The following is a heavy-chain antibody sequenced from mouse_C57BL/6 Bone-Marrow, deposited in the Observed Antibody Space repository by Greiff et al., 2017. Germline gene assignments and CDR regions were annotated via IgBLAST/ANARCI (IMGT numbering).Heavy chain of an antibody. J-gene: IGHJ2*01. CDR3: TTAYGSLFDY. Sequence: VQLQQSGAELVRPGASVKLSCTASGFNIKDDYMHWVKQRPEQGLEWIGWIDPENGDTEYASKFQGKATITADTSSNTAYLQLSSLTSEDTAVYYCTTAYGSLFDYWGQGTTLTDSS. V-gene: IGHV14-4*01. CDR2: IDPENGDT. CDR1: GFNIKDDY. D-gene: IGHD2-2*01.